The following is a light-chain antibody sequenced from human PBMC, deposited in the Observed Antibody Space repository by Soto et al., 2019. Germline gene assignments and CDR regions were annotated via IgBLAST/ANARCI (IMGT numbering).Light chain of an antibody. CDR1: QKIDDW. CDR3: QQYHRWT. CDR2: RAS. V-gene: IGKV1-5*03. Sequence: DVQMTQSPSTLAASVGDRVTITCRASQKIDDWMAWYQQKPGKAPKLLIYRASKLESGVPSRFSGSGSGTEFTLTISSLQSDDFATYYCQQYHRWTFGQVTKVEVK. J-gene: IGKJ1*01.